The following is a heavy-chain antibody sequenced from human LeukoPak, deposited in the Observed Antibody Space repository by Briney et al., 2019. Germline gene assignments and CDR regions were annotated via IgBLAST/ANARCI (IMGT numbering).Heavy chain of an antibody. D-gene: IGHD3-22*01. V-gene: IGHV4-4*07. CDR2: IYTSGNT. Sequence: PSETLSLTCTVSGGPISSYHWSWIRQPAGTGLEWIGQIYTSGNTKYNPSLKSRVTISLGKSKNQLSLKLNSVTAADTAVYYCARTDVREGFGYYFDRGALDIWSQGTMVTVSS. J-gene: IGHJ3*02. CDR1: GGPISSYH. CDR3: ARTDVREGFGYYFDRGALDI.